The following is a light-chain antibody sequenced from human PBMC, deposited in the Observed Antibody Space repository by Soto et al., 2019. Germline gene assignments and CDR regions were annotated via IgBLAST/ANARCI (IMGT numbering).Light chain of an antibody. Sequence: QPVLIQPPSASGTPGQRVTISCSGSSFNIGSNYVYWYQQLPGTAPKLLIYRNNQRPSGVPDRFSGSKSGTSASLAISGLRSEDEADYYCAAWDDSLSAYWVFGGGTKLTVL. V-gene: IGLV1-47*01. CDR1: SFNIGSNY. J-gene: IGLJ3*02. CDR2: RNN. CDR3: AAWDDSLSAYWV.